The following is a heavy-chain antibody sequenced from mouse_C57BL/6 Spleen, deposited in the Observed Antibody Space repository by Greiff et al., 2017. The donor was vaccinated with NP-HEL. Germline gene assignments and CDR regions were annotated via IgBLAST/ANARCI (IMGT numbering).Heavy chain of an antibody. J-gene: IGHJ3*01. CDR2: IWSDGST. CDR1: GFSLTSYG. CDR3: ARPLYGSSYDFAY. Sequence: VKLMDSGPGLVAPSQSLSITCTVSGFSLTSYGVHWVRQPPGKGLEWLVVIWSDGSTTYNSALKSRLSISKDNSKSQVFLKMNSLQTDDTAMYYCARPLYGSSYDFAYWGQGTLVTVSA. D-gene: IGHD1-1*01. V-gene: IGHV2-6*03.